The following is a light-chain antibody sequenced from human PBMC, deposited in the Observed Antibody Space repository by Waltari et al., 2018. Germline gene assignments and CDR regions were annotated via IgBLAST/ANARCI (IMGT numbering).Light chain of an antibody. V-gene: IGKV3-20*01. Sequence: EVVLTQSPGTLSLSPGERATLSCRASQSVWNSYLAWYQQKPGQAPRLLIYGASLRATGIPERFSGSGSGTDFTLTIRSLEPEAFALYHCQQYGNSPLTFGGGTRVEI. CDR1: QSVWNSY. J-gene: IGKJ4*01. CDR3: QQYGNSPLT. CDR2: GAS.